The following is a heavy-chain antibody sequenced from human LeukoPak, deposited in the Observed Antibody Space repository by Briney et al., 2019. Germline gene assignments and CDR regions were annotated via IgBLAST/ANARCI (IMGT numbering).Heavy chain of an antibody. J-gene: IGHJ4*02. CDR1: GYTFTGYY. CDR3: AGYSSSWSQFDY. CDR2: INPNSGGT. Sequence: ASVKVSCKASGYTFTGYYMRWVRQAPGQGLEWMGWINPNSGGTNYAQKFQGRVTMTRDTSISTAYMELSRLRSDDTAVYYCAGYSSSWSQFDYWGQGTLVTVSS. V-gene: IGHV1-2*02. D-gene: IGHD6-13*01.